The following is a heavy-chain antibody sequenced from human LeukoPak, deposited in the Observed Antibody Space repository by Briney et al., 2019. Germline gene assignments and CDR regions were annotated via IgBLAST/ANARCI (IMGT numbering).Heavy chain of an antibody. CDR3: ARADPIDY. V-gene: IGHV1-2*02. CDR2: ISINSGGT. Sequence: ASVKASCKASGDTVTGSFIHWVRQAPGQGLEWMGWISINSGGTKYAQNFQGRVTMTRDTSTTTAYMELSRLTSDDTAVYYCARADPIDYCGPGTLVTVSS. J-gene: IGHJ4*02. CDR1: GDTVTGSF.